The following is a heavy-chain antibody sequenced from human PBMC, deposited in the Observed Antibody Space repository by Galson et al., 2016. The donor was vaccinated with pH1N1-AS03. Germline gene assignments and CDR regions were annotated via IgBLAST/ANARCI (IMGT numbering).Heavy chain of an antibody. Sequence: SLRLSCAASGFTFSDYWMSWVRQAPGKGLEWVADIKQDGGEKYYVDSVKGRFTVSRDNAKNSLHLQMNSLTADDTAVYYCVRDDATSYDAFDMWGRGTMITVSS. CDR1: GFTFSDYW. D-gene: IGHD2-2*01. V-gene: IGHV3-7*01. CDR2: IKQDGGEK. CDR3: VRDDATSYDAFDM. J-gene: IGHJ3*02.